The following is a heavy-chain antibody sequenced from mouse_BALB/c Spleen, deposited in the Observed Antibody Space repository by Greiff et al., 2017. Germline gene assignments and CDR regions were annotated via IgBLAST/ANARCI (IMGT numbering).Heavy chain of an antibody. V-gene: IGHV5-12-2*01. CDR2: ISNGGGST. CDR1: GFTFSSYT. Sequence: EVQGVESGGGLVQPGGSLKLSCAASGFTFSSYTMSWVRQTPEKRLEWVAYISNGGGSTYYPDTVKGRFTISRDNAKNTLYLQMSSLKSEDTAMYYCARATTVDYFDYWGQGTTLTVSS. CDR3: ARATTVDYFDY. D-gene: IGHD1-1*01. J-gene: IGHJ2*01.